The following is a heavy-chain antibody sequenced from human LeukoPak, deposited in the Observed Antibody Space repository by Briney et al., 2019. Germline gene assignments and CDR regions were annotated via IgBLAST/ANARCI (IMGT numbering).Heavy chain of an antibody. Sequence: GGSLRLSCAASGFTVSSNYMSWVRQAPGKGLEWVSVIYSGGSTYHADSVKGRFTISRDNSKNTLYLQMNSLRAEDTAVYYCARNYDILTGYSQFDPWGQGTLVTVSS. CDR3: ARNYDILTGYSQFDP. J-gene: IGHJ5*02. V-gene: IGHV3-66*02. CDR2: IYSGGST. D-gene: IGHD3-9*01. CDR1: GFTVSSNY.